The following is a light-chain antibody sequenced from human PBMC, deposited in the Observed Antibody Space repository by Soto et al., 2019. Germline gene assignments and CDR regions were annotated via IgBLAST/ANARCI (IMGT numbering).Light chain of an antibody. CDR2: EAS. J-gene: IGLJ1*01. V-gene: IGLV2-18*01. CDR1: STDFVSYNR. CDR3: RLYPRSIPSL. Sequence: QSVLTQPPSVSGSPGQSVTISCTGTSTDFVSYNRVSWYQQPPGTAPKLIIYEASNRPSGVPDRFSGSKSGNTASLTISGLQAADEDYYCCRLYPRSIPSLFGSEIKVTV.